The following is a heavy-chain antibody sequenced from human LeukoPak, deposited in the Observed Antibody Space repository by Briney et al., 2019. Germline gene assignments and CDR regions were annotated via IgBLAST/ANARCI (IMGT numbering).Heavy chain of an antibody. CDR2: IKRKTDGGTT. Sequence: GRSLRLSCAASGFTFINAYMSWVRQPPGKGLEWVGRIKRKTDGGTTDYAAHVKARFTISRDDSKNTLYLQMNSLKSEDTAVYYCTTDPLGYYYGSGSYSPPLDYGGQGTLITVSS. V-gene: IGHV3-15*01. CDR3: TTDPLGYYYGSGSYSPPLDY. J-gene: IGHJ4*02. CDR1: GFTFINAY. D-gene: IGHD3-10*01.